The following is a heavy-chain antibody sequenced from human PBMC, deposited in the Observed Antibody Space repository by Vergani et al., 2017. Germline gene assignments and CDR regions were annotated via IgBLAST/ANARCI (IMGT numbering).Heavy chain of an antibody. Sequence: VQLQESGPGLVKASQTLSLTCSVSGAYVGSGGYYWSWVRQAPGKGLEWVASISSSSAYIDYVDSIKGRFTISRDNAKRSVFLQMNSLRAEDTAVYYCARTGEWMRSNNGPPDYVFALDVWGQGTTVIVSS. J-gene: IGHJ6*02. CDR1: GAYVGSGGYY. CDR3: ARTGEWMRSNNGPPDYVFALDV. V-gene: IGHV3-21*01. CDR2: ISSSSAYI. D-gene: IGHD3-10*01.